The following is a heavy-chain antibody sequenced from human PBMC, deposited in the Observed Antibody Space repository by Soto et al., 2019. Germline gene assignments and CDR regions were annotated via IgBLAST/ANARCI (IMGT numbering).Heavy chain of an antibody. CDR3: AKDPSRYYDFYGMDV. D-gene: IGHD3-3*01. J-gene: IGHJ6*02. CDR1: GFTFSSYS. CDR2: ISSSGGST. Sequence: EVQLVESGGGLVKPGGSLRLSCAASGFTFSSYSMNWVRQAPGKGLEWVSSISSSGGSTYYADSVKGRFTISRDNSKNTLYLQMNSLRAEDTAVYYCAKDPSRYYDFYGMDVWGQGTTVTVSS. V-gene: IGHV3-23*04.